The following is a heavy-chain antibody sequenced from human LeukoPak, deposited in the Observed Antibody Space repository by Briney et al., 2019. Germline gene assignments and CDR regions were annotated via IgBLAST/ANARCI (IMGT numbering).Heavy chain of an antibody. CDR3: AKASSAGDSSSWNY. D-gene: IGHD6-13*01. J-gene: IGHJ4*02. Sequence: GGSLRLSCAASGFTFRNSGMHWVRQAPGKGLEGVAFIRHDGSKKWDADSVKGRFTISRDNSKKTLHLQMNSLRAEDTAIYYCAKASSAGDSSSWNYWGQGILVTVSS. CDR2: IRHDGSKK. CDR1: GFTFRNSG. V-gene: IGHV3-30*02.